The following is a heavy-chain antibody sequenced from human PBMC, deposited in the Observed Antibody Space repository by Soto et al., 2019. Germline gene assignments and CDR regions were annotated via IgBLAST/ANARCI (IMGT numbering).Heavy chain of an antibody. CDR2: IYTGGST. V-gene: IGHV3-53*01. J-gene: IGHJ5*02. Sequence: PGGSLRLSCVASGFTFSRYAMHWVRQAPGKGLEWVSVIYTGGSTYYADSVKGRFTFSRDNSKNTLYLQMNSLRAEDTAVYYCARAYGGNPALFDPWGQGTLVTVSS. D-gene: IGHD4-17*01. CDR1: GFTFSRYA. CDR3: ARAYGGNPALFDP.